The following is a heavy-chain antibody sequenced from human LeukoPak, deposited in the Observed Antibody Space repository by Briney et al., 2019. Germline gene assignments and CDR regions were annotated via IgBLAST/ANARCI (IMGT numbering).Heavy chain of an antibody. V-gene: IGHV3-7*01. J-gene: IGHJ4*02. D-gene: IGHD4-23*01. CDR1: GFTFSSYW. Sequence: GGSLRLSCAASGFTFSSYWLSCVRQAPGKGLDWVANINQDGSEKYYVDSVRGRFTISRDNAKNSLYLQMNSLRGEDTAVYYCARALLGAGYGGFDYWGQGTLVTVSS. CDR3: ARALLGAGYGGFDY. CDR2: INQDGSEK.